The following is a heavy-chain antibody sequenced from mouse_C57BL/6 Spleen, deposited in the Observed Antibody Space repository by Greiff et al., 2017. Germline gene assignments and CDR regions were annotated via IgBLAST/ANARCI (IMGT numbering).Heavy chain of an antibody. CDR3: AREWDYEYAPYYAMDY. CDR2: IHPNSGST. V-gene: IGHV1-64*01. CDR1: GYTFTSYW. D-gene: IGHD2-4*01. Sequence: QVQLQQPGAELVKPGASVKLSCKASGYTFTSYWMHWVKQRPGQGLEWIGMIHPNSGSTNYNEKFKSKATLTVDKSSSTAYMQLSSLTSEDSAVYYCAREWDYEYAPYYAMDYWGQGTSVTVSS. J-gene: IGHJ4*01.